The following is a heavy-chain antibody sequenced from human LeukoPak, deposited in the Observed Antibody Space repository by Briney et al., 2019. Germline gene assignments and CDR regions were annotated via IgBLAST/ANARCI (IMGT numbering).Heavy chain of an antibody. CDR1: GFTFSSYA. Sequence: GGSLRLSCAASGFTFSSYAMHWVRQAPGKGLEWVSSVSSSSYIYYADSVKGRFTISRDNAKNSLYLQMNSLRAEDTAVYYCGRGGNLDYWGQGTLVTVSS. CDR2: VSSSSYI. V-gene: IGHV3-21*01. D-gene: IGHD4-23*01. J-gene: IGHJ4*02. CDR3: GRGGNLDY.